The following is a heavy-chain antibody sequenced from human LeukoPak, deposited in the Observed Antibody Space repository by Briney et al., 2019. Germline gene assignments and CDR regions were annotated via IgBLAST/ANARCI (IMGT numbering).Heavy chain of an antibody. CDR2: IYTSGST. Sequence: SETLSLTCIVSGGSISSGSYYWSWIRPPAGKGLEWIGRIYTSGSTNYNPSLKSRVTISVDTSKNQFSLRLSSVTAADTAVYYCATMTSASWGYFQHWGRGTLVTVSS. CDR1: GGSISSGSYY. J-gene: IGHJ1*01. V-gene: IGHV4-61*02. CDR3: ATMTSASWGYFQH. D-gene: IGHD3-16*01.